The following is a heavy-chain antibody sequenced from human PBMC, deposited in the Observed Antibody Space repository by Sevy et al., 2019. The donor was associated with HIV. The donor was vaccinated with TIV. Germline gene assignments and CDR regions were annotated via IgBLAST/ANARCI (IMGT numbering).Heavy chain of an antibody. J-gene: IGHJ4*02. CDR2: IYTSGST. D-gene: IGHD3-10*01. V-gene: IGHV4-4*07. Sequence: SETLSLTCTVSGGSISSYYWSWIRQPAGKGLEWIGRIYTSGSTNYNPSLKSRVTMSVDTSKNQFSLKLSSVTAADTXXXXXXXXXXXXSGSIDYWGQGTLVTVSS. CDR1: GGSISSYY. CDR3: XXXXXXXSGSIDY.